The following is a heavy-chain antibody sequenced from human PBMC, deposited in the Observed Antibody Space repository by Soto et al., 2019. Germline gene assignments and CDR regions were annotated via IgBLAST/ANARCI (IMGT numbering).Heavy chain of an antibody. CDR3: ANGPRGSYVY. D-gene: IGHD1-26*01. CDR2: ISYDGSNK. CDR1: GFTFSSYS. V-gene: IGHV3-30*04. J-gene: IGHJ4*02. Sequence: QVQLVESGGGVVQPGRSLRLSCAASGFTFSSYSMHWVRQAPGKGLAWVALISYDGSNKYYADSVKGRFTISRDNSKNTLYLQMNSLRAEDTAVYYCANGPRGSYVYWGQGTLVTVSS.